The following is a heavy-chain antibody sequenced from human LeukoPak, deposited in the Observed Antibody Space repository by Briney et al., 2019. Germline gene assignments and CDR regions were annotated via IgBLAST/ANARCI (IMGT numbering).Heavy chain of an antibody. CDR2: ISYDGSNK. CDR3: YSGSGAS. D-gene: IGHD3-10*01. V-gene: IGHV3-30*04. Sequence: GRSLRLSCAASGFTFNRYAMHWVRQAPGKGLEWVAVISYDGSNKYYADSVKGRFTISRDNSKNTLYLQMNSLKTEDTAVYYCYSGSGASWGQGTLVTVSS. J-gene: IGHJ5*02. CDR1: GFTFNRYA.